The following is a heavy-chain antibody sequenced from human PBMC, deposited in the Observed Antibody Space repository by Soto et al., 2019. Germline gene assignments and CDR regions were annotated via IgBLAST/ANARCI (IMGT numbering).Heavy chain of an antibody. CDR2: ISYDGITK. CDR1: GYSFSNYG. J-gene: IGHJ6*02. V-gene: IGHV3-30*18. Sequence: PGGSLRLSCEASGYSFSNYGMHWVRQAPGKGLEWVAAISYDGITKYYSDSLKGRFTISKGNSKNTLYLQMNSLRAEDTAVYYCAKDGGAYYGDVHHYYGMDVWGQGTTVTVSS. CDR3: AKDGGAYYGDVHHYYGMDV. D-gene: IGHD4-17*01.